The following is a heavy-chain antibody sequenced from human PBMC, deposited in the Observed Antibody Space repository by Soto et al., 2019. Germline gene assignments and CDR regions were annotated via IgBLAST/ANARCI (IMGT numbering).Heavy chain of an antibody. Sequence: SVKVSCKASGGTFSSSAISWVRQAPGQGLEWMGGIIAIFRTSIYAQSFQGRVTITADESTSTAYMELRSLRSDDTAVYYCARLKDQLLIVYYFDYWGQGTLVTVSS. V-gene: IGHV1-69*13. D-gene: IGHD2-2*01. CDR3: ARLKDQLLIVYYFDY. CDR2: IIAIFRTS. J-gene: IGHJ4*02. CDR1: GGTFSSSA.